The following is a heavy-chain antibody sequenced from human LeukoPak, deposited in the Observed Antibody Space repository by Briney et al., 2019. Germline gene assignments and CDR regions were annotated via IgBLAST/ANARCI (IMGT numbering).Heavy chain of an antibody. J-gene: IGHJ6*02. CDR3: ARDAGIHVGMDV. CDR2: SSSSSSYI. D-gene: IGHD5-18*01. CDR1: GFTFSSYS. Sequence: GGSLRLSCAASGFTFSSYSMNWVRQAPGKGLEWVSSSSSSSSYIYYADSVEGRFTISRDNAKNSLYLQMNSLRAEDTAVYYCARDAGIHVGMDVWGQGTTVTVSS. V-gene: IGHV3-21*01.